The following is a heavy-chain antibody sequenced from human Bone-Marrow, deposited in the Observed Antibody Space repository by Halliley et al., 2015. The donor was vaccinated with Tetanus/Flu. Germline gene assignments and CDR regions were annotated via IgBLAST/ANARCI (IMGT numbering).Heavy chain of an antibody. Sequence: WVRQAPGQGLEGMGWISAYNGNTNYAQKLQGRVTMTTDTSTSTAYMELRSLRSDDTAVYYCARGRVGTTSPYGMDVWGQGP. CDR2: ISAYNGNT. D-gene: IGHD1-26*01. J-gene: IGHJ6*02. V-gene: IGHV1-18*01. CDR3: ARGRVGTTSPYGMDV.